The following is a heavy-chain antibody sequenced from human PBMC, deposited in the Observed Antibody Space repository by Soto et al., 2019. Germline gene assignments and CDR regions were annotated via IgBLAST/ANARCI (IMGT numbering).Heavy chain of an antibody. CDR1: GGSISSYY. CDR2: IYYIGST. J-gene: IGHJ6*02. Sequence: SETLSLTCTVSGGSISSYYWSWIRQPPGKGLEWIGYIYYIGSTDYNPSLKSRVTISVDTSNNQFSLKLNSVTSADTAVYYCARASISGGNSASHYAMDVWGQGTTVTVSS. D-gene: IGHD2-15*01. V-gene: IGHV4-59*01. CDR3: ARASISGGNSASHYAMDV.